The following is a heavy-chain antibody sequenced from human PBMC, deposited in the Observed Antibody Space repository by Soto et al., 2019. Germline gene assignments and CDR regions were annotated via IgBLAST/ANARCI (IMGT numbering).Heavy chain of an antibody. CDR3: ASTRITAALGARNSRGFDV. V-gene: IGHV3-23*01. D-gene: IGHD2-2*01. Sequence: ELQLLKSGGGLVQPGGSLRLSCAASGFPFYIYVMNWVRQAPGKGLEWVSGISESRGDSYYADSVKGRFTISRDNSKNTLYLPMNSLRVEDTAVYFCASTRITAALGARNSRGFDVWGQGTKVTVSS. CDR2: ISESRGDS. J-gene: IGHJ3*01. CDR1: GFPFYIYV.